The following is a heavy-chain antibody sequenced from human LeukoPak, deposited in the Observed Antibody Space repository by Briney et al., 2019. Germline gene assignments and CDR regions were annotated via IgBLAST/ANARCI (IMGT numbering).Heavy chain of an antibody. CDR3: ARRYDYVWGSYRYTFDY. J-gene: IGHJ4*02. CDR1: GGSFSGCY. V-gene: IGHV4-34*01. D-gene: IGHD3-16*02. Sequence: SETLSLTCAVYGGSFSGCYWSWIRQPPGKGLEWIGETNHSGSTNYNPSPKNRVTISVNTSKNQFSLKLSPEAAADTAVYYCARRYDYVWGSYRYTFDYWGQGTLVTVSS. CDR2: TNHSGST.